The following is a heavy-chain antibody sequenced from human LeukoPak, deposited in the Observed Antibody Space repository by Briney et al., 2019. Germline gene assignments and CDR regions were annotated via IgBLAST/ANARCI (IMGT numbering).Heavy chain of an antibody. Sequence: GGSLRLSCTSSGFSFSDYAMNWVRQAPGKGLEWVSCIRGNSGMRFYSDSVRGRFTISRDNSKNTLYLQMNSLRAEDTAVYYCAKDPVVVVAAKPAGYYWGQGTLVTVSS. J-gene: IGHJ4*02. CDR3: AKDPVVVVAAKPAGYY. CDR1: GFSFSDYA. CDR2: IRGNSGMR. D-gene: IGHD2-15*01. V-gene: IGHV3-23*01.